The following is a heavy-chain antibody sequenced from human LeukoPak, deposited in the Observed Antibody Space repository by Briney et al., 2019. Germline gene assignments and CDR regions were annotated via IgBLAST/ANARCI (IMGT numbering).Heavy chain of an antibody. V-gene: IGHV4-39*01. CDR1: GGSISSSSYY. CDR3: ARPPRAVTLGPSGY. Sequence: SETLSLTCTVSGGSISSSSYYWGWIRQPPGKGLEWIGSIYYSGSTYYNPSLKSRVTISVDTSKNQFPLKLSSVTAADTAVYYCARPPRAVTLGPSGYWGQGTLVTVSS. CDR2: IYYSGST. J-gene: IGHJ4*02. D-gene: IGHD6-19*01.